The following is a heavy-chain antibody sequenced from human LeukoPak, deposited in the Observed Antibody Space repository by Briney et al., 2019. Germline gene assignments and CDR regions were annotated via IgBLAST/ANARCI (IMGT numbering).Heavy chain of an antibody. CDR2: ISAYNGNT. D-gene: IGHD1-26*01. J-gene: IGHJ4*02. V-gene: IGHV1-18*01. CDR1: GYTFPSYG. Sequence: ASVKVSCKASGYTFPSYGISCVRQAPGQGLEWMGGISAYNGNTDYAQKLQGRVTMTTDTSTSTAYVELRSLRSDDPAVYYCARDRLSAAGGWDLVFDYWGQGTLVTVSS. CDR3: ARDRLSAAGGWDLVFDY.